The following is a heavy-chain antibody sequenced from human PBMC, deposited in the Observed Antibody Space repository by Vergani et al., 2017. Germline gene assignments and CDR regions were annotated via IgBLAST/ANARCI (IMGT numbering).Heavy chain of an antibody. CDR3: TKGSRGYTGNFFDY. D-gene: IGHD5-12*01. V-gene: IGHV3-23*01. CDR1: GFSFPGCA. CDR2: VRGSSATP. J-gene: IGHJ4*02. Sequence: EVQLLESGGGLVQPGGSLRLSCEASGFSFPGCAMSWVRQAPGRGLEWVSSVRGSSATPYYADSVKGRFIISRDNSKNTMHLQMNSLRADDTAVYYCTKGSRGYTGNFFDYWGQGTLATVSS.